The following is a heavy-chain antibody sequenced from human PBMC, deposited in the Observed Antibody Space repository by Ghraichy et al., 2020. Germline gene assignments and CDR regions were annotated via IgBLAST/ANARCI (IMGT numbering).Heavy chain of an antibody. CDR1: GTSINSYY. CDR3: AGRRRIGTRGDAIDV. J-gene: IGHJ6*02. Sequence: SETLSLTCTVSGTSINSYYWTWIRRSPGKGLEWIGYIHISGNRNFNPPLESRVSMSIDTAKNQFSLRLHSMTAADTAAYYCAGRRRIGTRGDAIDVWGQGTTVTVSS. V-gene: IGHV4-4*09. D-gene: IGHD1-26*01. CDR2: IHISGNR.